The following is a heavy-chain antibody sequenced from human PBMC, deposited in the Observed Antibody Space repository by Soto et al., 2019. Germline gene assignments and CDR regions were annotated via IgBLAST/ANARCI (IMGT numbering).Heavy chain of an antibody. CDR2: IYYSGST. J-gene: IGHJ5*02. CDR3: ARSKGLQLEGRSNWFDP. CDR1: GGSISNGGYY. D-gene: IGHD4-4*01. V-gene: IGHV4-31*03. Sequence: PSETLSLTCTVSGGSISNGGYYWSWIRQHPGKGLEWIGYIYYSGSTYYNPSLKSRVTISVDTSKNQFSLKLSSVTAADTAVYYCARSKGLQLEGRSNWFDPWGQGTLVTVSS.